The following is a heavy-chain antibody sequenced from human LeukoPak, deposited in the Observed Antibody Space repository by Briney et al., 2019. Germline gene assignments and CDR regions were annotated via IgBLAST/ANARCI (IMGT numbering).Heavy chain of an antibody. CDR3: AREYDYVWGSYRSFDY. V-gene: IGHV3-21*01. D-gene: IGHD3-16*02. CDR1: GFTFSSYA. J-gene: IGHJ4*02. Sequence: GGSLRLSCAASGFTFSSYAMHWVRQAPGKGLEWVSSISSSSSYIYYADSVKGRFTISRDNAKNSLYLQMNSLRAEDTAVYYCAREYDYVWGSYRSFDYWGQGTLVTVSS. CDR2: ISSSSSYI.